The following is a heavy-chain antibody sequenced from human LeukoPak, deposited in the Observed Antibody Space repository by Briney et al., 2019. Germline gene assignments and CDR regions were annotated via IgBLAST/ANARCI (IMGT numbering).Heavy chain of an antibody. CDR1: GASISSYY. CDR3: AKGKKYDSSSDFDY. J-gene: IGHJ4*02. Sequence: PSETLSLTCTVAGASISSYYWSWIRQPPGKGLDWIGYIYYSGSTNYNPSLKSRVTISVDTSKNQFSLRLSSVTAADTAVYYCAKGKKYDSSSDFDYWGQGTLVTVSS. V-gene: IGHV4-59*08. CDR2: IYYSGST. D-gene: IGHD6-6*01.